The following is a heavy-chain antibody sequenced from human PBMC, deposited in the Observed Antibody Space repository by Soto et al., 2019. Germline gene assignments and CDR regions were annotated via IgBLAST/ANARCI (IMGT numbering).Heavy chain of an antibody. CDR1: GFTFSSYA. J-gene: IGHJ6*02. CDR3: AKEGLWFGESPYGMGV. CDR2: ISGSGGST. V-gene: IGHV3-23*01. Sequence: GGSLRLSCAASGFTFSSYAMSWVRQAPGKGLEWVSAISGSGGSTYYADSVKGRFTISRDNSKNTLYLQMNSLRAEDTAVYYCAKEGLWFGESPYGMGVWGQGTTVTVSS. D-gene: IGHD3-10*01.